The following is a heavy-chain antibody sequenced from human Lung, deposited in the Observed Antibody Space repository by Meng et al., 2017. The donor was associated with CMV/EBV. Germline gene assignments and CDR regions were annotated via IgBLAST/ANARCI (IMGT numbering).Heavy chain of an antibody. CDR2: IYYSGST. CDR3: ARVAKSTITGTTPYYYYVMDV. Sequence: GSLRLXCTVSGGSISSYYWSWIRQPPGKGLEWIGYIYYSGSTNYNPSLKSRVTISVDTSKNQFSLKLSSVTAADTAVYYCARVAKSTITGTTPYYYYVMDVWGQGXTVTVSS. CDR1: GGSISSYY. V-gene: IGHV4-59*01. D-gene: IGHD1-7*01. J-gene: IGHJ6*02.